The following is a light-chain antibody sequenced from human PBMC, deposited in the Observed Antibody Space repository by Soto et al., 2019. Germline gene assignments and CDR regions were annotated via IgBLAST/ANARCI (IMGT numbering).Light chain of an antibody. CDR2: AAS. CDR3: QQSYSSPPT. J-gene: IGKJ1*01. V-gene: IGKV1-39*01. CDR1: QSISIY. Sequence: DIQMTQSPSSLSASVGDRVTITCRASQSISIYLNWYQQQPGKAPKLLIYAASSLQSGVPSRFGGSGSGTDFTLTISSLQTEDFATYYCQQSYSSPPTFGQGTKVAIK.